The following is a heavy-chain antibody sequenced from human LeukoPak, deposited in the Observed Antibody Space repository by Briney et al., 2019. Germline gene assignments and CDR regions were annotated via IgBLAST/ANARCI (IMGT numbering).Heavy chain of an antibody. J-gene: IGHJ6*02. D-gene: IGHD3-22*01. CDR3: ARAGPYYDSSGYYYYYGMDV. CDR1: GGSISSYY. Sequence: SETLSLTCTVSGGSISSYYWSWIRQPPGKGLEWIGYIYYRGSTNYNPSLKSRVTISVDTSKNQFSLKLSSVTAADTAVYYCARAGPYYDSSGYYYYYGMDVWGQGTTVTVSS. CDR2: IYYRGST. V-gene: IGHV4-59*01.